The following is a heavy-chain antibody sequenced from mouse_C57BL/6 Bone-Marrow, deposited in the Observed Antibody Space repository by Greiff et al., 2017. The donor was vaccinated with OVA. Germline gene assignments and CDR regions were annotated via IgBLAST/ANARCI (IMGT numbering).Heavy chain of an antibody. V-gene: IGHV5-17*01. CDR1: GFTFSDYG. J-gene: IGHJ1*03. CDR3: AIINDWYFDG. CDR2: ISSGSSTI. Sequence: EVKLVESGGGLVKPGGSLKLSCAASGFTFSDYGMHWVRQAPEKGLEWVAYISSGSSTIYYADKVKGRFTISIDNPKHTLFLQRTSLWSEDTAMYYCAIINDWYFDGWGTGTTVTVSS.